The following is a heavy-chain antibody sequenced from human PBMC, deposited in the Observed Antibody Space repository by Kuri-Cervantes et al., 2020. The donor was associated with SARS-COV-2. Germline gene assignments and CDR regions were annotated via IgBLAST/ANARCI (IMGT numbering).Heavy chain of an antibody. V-gene: IGHV3-7*01. Sequence: GESLKISCAASGFTFSSYEMNWVRQAPGKGLEWVANIKQDGSEKYYVDSVKGRFTISRDNAKNSLYLQMNSLRAEDTAVYYCASTASGSAAPFDYWGQGTLVTVSS. CDR2: IKQDGSEK. D-gene: IGHD2-2*01. CDR1: GFTFSSYE. J-gene: IGHJ4*02. CDR3: ASTASGSAAPFDY.